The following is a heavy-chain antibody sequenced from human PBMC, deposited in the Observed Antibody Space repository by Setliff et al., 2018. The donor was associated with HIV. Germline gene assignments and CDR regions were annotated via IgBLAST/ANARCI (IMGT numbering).Heavy chain of an antibody. D-gene: IGHD6-6*01. J-gene: IGHJ6*02. V-gene: IGHV3-11*04. CDR3: AREPEYSSPGGGMDV. CDR2: ISSSGGTR. CDR1: GFTFSDYY. Sequence: GGSLRLSCAASGFTFSDYYMSWIRQAPGKGLEWVSYISSSGGTRYYADSVKGRFTISRDNAKNSLYLQMNRLRAEDTGVYYCAREPEYSSPGGGMDVWGQGTTVTVSS.